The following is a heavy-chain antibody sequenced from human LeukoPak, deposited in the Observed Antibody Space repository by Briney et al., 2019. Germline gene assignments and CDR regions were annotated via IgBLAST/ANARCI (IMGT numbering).Heavy chain of an antibody. CDR2: INHSGST. CDR1: GGSISSYY. V-gene: IGHV4-34*01. J-gene: IGHJ4*02. D-gene: IGHD5-18*01. CDR3: ARVGGYSYGRGAY. Sequence: SETLSLTCTVSGGSISSYYWSWIRQPPGKGLEWIGEINHSGSTNYNPSLKSRVTISVDTSKNQFSLKLSSVTAADTAVYYCARVGGYSYGRGAYWGQGTLVTVSS.